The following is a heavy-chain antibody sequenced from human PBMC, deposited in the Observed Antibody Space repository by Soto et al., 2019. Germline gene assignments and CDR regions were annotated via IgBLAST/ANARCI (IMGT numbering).Heavy chain of an antibody. CDR1: GFTFSDYY. D-gene: IGHD6-19*01. CDR2: ITSSGSTI. CDR3: ARENEQWVAADN. J-gene: IGHJ4*02. Sequence: LSLTCAASGFTFSDYYMSWIRQAPGKGLEWVSYITSSGSTIYYAVSVKGRFTISRDNAKNSLYLQMNSLRAEDTAVYYCARENEQWVAADNWGQGTLVTVSS. V-gene: IGHV3-11*01.